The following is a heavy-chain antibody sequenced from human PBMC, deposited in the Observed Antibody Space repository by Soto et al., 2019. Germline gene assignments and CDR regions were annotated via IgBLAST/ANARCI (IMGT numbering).Heavy chain of an antibody. CDR1: GFTFSSYA. V-gene: IGHV3-30*18. CDR3: AQDRTTIFGVVTYYFDN. J-gene: IGHJ4*02. Sequence: HVQLVESGGGVIQPGKSLRLSCAASGFTFSSYAMHWVRQAPGTGLEWVAFISYHGSHNYYADSVKGRFTISRDNSKNTLYLQMNSLRPEDTAVYFCAQDRTTIFGVVTYYFDNWGQGTLVTVSS. D-gene: IGHD3-3*01. CDR2: ISYHGSHN.